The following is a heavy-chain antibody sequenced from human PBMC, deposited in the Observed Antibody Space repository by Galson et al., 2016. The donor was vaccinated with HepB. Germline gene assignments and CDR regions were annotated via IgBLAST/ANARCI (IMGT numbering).Heavy chain of an antibody. Sequence: ETLSLTCTVSSGSISSNNYFWGWIRQPPGKGLEWIGSMYYSGGTYYNPSLKSRVTISVDTSKNQFSLKLSSLTAADTAVYYCARHVIDGYPHYFDYWGRGTLVTVSS. D-gene: IGHD5-24*01. CDR2: MYYSGGT. CDR3: ARHVIDGYPHYFDY. V-gene: IGHV4-39*01. CDR1: SGSISSNNYF. J-gene: IGHJ4*02.